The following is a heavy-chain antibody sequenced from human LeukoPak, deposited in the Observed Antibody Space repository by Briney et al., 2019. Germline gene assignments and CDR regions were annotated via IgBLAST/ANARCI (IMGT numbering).Heavy chain of an antibody. CDR2: ISASGGST. J-gene: IGHJ4*02. CDR3: AKGYCSSTNCKESFFDY. V-gene: IGHV3-23*01. D-gene: IGHD2-2*01. CDR1: GFTFSSYA. Sequence: GGSLRLSCAASGFTFSSYAMNWVRQAPGKGLEWVSTISASGGSTYYFVKGRFTISGDNSKNTLYLQMNSLRAEDTAVYYCAKGYCSSTNCKESFFDYWGQGTLVTVSS.